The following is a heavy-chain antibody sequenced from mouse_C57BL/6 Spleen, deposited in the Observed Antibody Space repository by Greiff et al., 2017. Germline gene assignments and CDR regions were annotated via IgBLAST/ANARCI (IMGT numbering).Heavy chain of an antibody. Sequence: QVQLKQPGAELVKPGASVKLSCKASGYTFTSYWMHWVKQRPGQGLEWIGMIHPNSGSTNYNEKFKSKATLTVDKSSSTAYMQLSSLTSEDSAVYYCARWGDGYYLYFDVWGTGTTVTVSS. CDR2: IHPNSGST. CDR3: ARWGDGYYLYFDV. V-gene: IGHV1-64*01. CDR1: GYTFTSYW. J-gene: IGHJ1*03. D-gene: IGHD2-3*01.